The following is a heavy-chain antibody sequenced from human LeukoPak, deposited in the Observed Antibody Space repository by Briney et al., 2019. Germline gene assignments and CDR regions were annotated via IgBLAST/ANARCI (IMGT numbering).Heavy chain of an antibody. CDR3: TRGGREMMITFGGVIVSSPAHFDF. V-gene: IGHV3-49*04. CDR1: GFTFSDHY. D-gene: IGHD3-16*02. CDR2: IRSKGYGGAT. J-gene: IGHJ4*02. Sequence: GGSLRLSCAVSGFTFSDHYMDWVRQAPGKGLEGVGFIRSKGYGGATEYAAAVKGRFTISRDESKSAAYLQMDSLKTEDTAVYYCTRGGREMMITFGGVIVSSPAHFDFWGQGTLVTVSS.